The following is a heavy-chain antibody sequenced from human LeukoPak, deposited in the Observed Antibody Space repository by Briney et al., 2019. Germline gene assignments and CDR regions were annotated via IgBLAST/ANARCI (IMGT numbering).Heavy chain of an antibody. V-gene: IGHV3-7*05. J-gene: IGHJ3*02. CDR1: GFTFRRNW. Sequence: GGSLRLSCAASGFTFRRNWVSWLRQAPGKGLEWVANIKEDGSEKHYADSVMGRFTISRDNSTNSLYPEMNNLRAEDTALYYCARIGVYGDSFDIWGQGTMVTVSS. CDR3: ARIGVYGDSFDI. CDR2: IKEDGSEK. D-gene: IGHD2-8*01.